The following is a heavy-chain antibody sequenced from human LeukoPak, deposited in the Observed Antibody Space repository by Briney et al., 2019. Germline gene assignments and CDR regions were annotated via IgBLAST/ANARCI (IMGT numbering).Heavy chain of an antibody. Sequence: GGSLRLSCTASEFTFSSYWMSWVRQAPGKGLEWVSVIYSGGSTYYADSVKGRFTISRDNSKNTLYLQMNSLRAEDTAVYYCARDGRDGYNYFLLWGQGTLVTVSS. V-gene: IGHV3-53*01. J-gene: IGHJ4*02. CDR3: ARDGRDGYNYFLL. D-gene: IGHD5-24*01. CDR1: EFTFSSYW. CDR2: IYSGGST.